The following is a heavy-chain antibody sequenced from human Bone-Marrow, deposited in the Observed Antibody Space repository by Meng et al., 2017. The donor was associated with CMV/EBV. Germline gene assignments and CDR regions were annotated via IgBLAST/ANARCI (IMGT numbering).Heavy chain of an antibody. J-gene: IGHJ4*02. CDR3: ASGYYDSSGYYGSFDY. CDR1: GGTFSSYA. V-gene: IGHV1-69*05. CDR2: IIPIFGTA. Sequence: SVKVSCKASGGTFSSYAISWVRQAPGQGLEWMGGIIPIFGTANYAQKFQGRVTITTDESTSTAYMELSSLRSEDTAVYYCASGYYDSSGYYGSFDYWGERTLVTVSS. D-gene: IGHD3-22*01.